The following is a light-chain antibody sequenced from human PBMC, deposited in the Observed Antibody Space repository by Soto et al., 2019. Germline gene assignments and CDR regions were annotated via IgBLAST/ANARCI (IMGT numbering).Light chain of an antibody. J-gene: IGLJ1*01. V-gene: IGLV1-47*01. CDR3: AAWDDSLSGRYV. CDR1: SSNIGSNY. CDR2: RNN. Sequence: QSALTQPPSASGTPGQRVTISCSGSSSNIGSNYVYWYQQLPGTAPKLLIYRNNQRPSGVPDRFSGSKSGTSASLAISGLRSEDEADYYCAAWDDSLSGRYVFGTGTKVTLL.